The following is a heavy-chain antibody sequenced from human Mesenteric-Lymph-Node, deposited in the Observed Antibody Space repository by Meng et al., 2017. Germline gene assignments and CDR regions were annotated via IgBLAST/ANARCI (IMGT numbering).Heavy chain of an antibody. J-gene: IGHJ5*02. CDR2: IYYSGST. D-gene: IGHD1-7*01. Sequence: VQLPESGPGLVKPSGTLSLTCAVSGGSISSSNWWSWVRQPPGKGLEWIGYIYYSGSTYYNPSLKSRVTISVDTSKNQFSLKLSSMTAADTAVYYCASNPTGTRGNWFDPWGQGTLVTVSS. CDR1: GGSISSSNW. V-gene: IGHV4-4*02. CDR3: ASNPTGTRGNWFDP.